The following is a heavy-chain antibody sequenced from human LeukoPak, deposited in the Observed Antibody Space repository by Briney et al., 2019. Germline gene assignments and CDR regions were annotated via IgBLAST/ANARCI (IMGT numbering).Heavy chain of an antibody. J-gene: IGHJ4*02. CDR1: GFTFDDYA. CDR3: AKDLGSSGYYHPFDY. D-gene: IGHD3-22*01. CDR2: ISWNSGSI. V-gene: IGHV3-9*01. Sequence: GGSLSLSCAASGFTFDDYAMHWVRQAPGKGLEWVSGISWNSGSISYADSVKGRFPISRDNAKNSLYLQMNSLRAEDTTLYYCAKDLGSSGYYHPFDYWGQGTLVTVSS.